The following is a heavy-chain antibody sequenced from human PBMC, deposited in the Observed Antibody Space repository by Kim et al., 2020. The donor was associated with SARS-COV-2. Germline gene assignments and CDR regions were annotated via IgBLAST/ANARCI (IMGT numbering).Heavy chain of an antibody. D-gene: IGHD6-13*01. CDR3: ARVPVGASSWYYFDS. J-gene: IGHJ4*02. V-gene: IGHV3-11*05. Sequence: GRITISRDNAENSLSLEMTSLRADDTAVYYCARVPVGASSWYYFDSWGQGTLVTVSS.